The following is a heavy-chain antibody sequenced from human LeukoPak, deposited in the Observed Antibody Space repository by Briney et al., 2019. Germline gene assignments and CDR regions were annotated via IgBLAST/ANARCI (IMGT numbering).Heavy chain of an antibody. Sequence: SQTLSLTCAVSGGSISSGGYSWSWIRQPPGKGLEWIGEINHSGSTNYNPSLKSRVTISVDTSKNQFSLKLSSVTAADTAVYYCARVYYDFWSKYYYYGMDVWGQGTTVTVSS. D-gene: IGHD3-3*01. CDR1: GGSISSGGYS. V-gene: IGHV4-30-2*01. J-gene: IGHJ6*02. CDR3: ARVYYDFWSKYYYYGMDV. CDR2: INHSGST.